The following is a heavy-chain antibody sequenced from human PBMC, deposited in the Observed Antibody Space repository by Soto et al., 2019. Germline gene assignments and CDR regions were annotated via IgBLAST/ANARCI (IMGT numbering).Heavy chain of an antibody. CDR3: AREPLIAVAGHYYYYGMDV. J-gene: IGHJ6*02. CDR2: IIPIFGTA. D-gene: IGHD6-19*01. CDR1: GGTFSSYA. V-gene: IGHV1-69*13. Sequence: ASVKVSCKASGGTFSSYAISWVRQAPGQGLEWMGGIIPIFGTANYAQKFQGRVTITADESTSTAYMELSSLRSEDTAVYYCAREPLIAVAGHYYYYGMDVWGQGTTVTVSS.